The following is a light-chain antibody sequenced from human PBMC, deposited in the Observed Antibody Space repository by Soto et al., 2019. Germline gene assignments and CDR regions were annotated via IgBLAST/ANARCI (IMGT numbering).Light chain of an antibody. J-gene: IGKJ1*01. Sequence: DIQMPQSPSTLSASVGDRLTITCRASQSISSWLAWYQQKPGKAPKLLIYKASSLESGVPSRFSGSGSGTEFTLTISSLQPDEFATYYCQQYNSYSRTVGQGTKVDIK. CDR2: KAS. CDR1: QSISSW. CDR3: QQYNSYSRT. V-gene: IGKV1-5*03.